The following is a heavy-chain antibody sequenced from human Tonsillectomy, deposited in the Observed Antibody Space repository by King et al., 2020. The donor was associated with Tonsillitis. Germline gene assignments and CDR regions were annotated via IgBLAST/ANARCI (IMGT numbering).Heavy chain of an antibody. D-gene: IGHD1-26*01. CDR1: GFTASSYS. CDR3: SRPVGATTNFDY. V-gene: IGHV3-74*03. J-gene: IGHJ4*02. CDR2: INSDWRST. Sequence: VQLVESGGGLVQPGGSLRLSCAASGFTASSYSMHWVRQAPGKGLMWVSVINSDWRSTKYADSVKGRFTISRDNAKNTLYLKMNSLTAEDTAVYYCSRPVGATTNFDYWGQGTLVTVSS.